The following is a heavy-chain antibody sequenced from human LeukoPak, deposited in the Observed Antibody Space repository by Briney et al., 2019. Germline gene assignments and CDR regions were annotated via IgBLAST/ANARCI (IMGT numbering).Heavy chain of an antibody. Sequence: GGSLRLSCAASGFTFSSYAMHWVRQAPGKGLEWVAVISYDGSNKYYADSVKGRFTISRDNSKNTLYLQMNSLRAEDTAVYYCASNKYPLKEFDYWGQGTLVTVSS. CDR1: GFTFSSYA. V-gene: IGHV3-30-3*01. CDR2: ISYDGSNK. D-gene: IGHD1/OR15-1a*01. CDR3: ASNKYPLKEFDY. J-gene: IGHJ4*02.